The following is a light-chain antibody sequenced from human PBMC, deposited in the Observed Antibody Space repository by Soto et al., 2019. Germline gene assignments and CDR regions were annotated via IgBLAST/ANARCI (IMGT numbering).Light chain of an antibody. CDR1: RSISNY. CDR3: LQSYGTPLT. CDR2: AAS. Sequence: DMEMTQSPSSLSAFVGDRVTITCRESRSISNYLNWYQHKPGKVPKLLIYAASSLQSGVPTRFSGSGSGTDFTLTINTLQPEDFATYYCLQSYGTPLTFGGGTKIEIK. V-gene: IGKV1-39*01. J-gene: IGKJ4*01.